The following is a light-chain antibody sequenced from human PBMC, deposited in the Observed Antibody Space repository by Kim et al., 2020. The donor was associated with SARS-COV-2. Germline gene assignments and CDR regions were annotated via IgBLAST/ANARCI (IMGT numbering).Light chain of an antibody. J-gene: IGLJ3*02. CDR3: NSRDSSGNHLWV. CDR2: GKN. Sequence: LGQTVRITCQGDSLRSYYASWYQQKPGQAPVLVIYGKNNRPSGIPDRFSGSSSGNTASLTITGAQAEDDADYYCNSRDSSGNHLWVFGGGTQLTVL. V-gene: IGLV3-19*01. CDR1: SLRSYY.